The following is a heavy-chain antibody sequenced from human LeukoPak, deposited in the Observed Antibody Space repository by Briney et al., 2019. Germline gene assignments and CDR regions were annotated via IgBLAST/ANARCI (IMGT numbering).Heavy chain of an antibody. CDR2: IRYDGGNK. D-gene: IGHD2-2*01. Sequence: GGSLRLSCAASGFTFSSYAMSWVRQAPGKGLEWVAFIRYDGGNKYYADSVKGRFTISRDNAKNSLYLQMNSLRAEDTAVYYCARQKEDIVVVPAAPFDPWGQGTLVTVSS. CDR1: GFTFSSYA. J-gene: IGHJ5*02. V-gene: IGHV3-30*02. CDR3: ARQKEDIVVVPAAPFDP.